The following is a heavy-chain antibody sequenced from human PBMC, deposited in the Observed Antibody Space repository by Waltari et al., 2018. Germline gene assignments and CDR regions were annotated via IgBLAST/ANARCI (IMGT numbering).Heavy chain of an antibody. CDR3: ARDYCDRTNCHGMDV. D-gene: IGHD3-22*01. CDR2: ISYNERNI. CDR1: DFTFSSYA. J-gene: IGHJ6*02. V-gene: IGHV3-30*09. Sequence: QVQLVESGGGVVPPGRSLSLSCAASDFTFSSYATHWVRQAPGQGLEWVAVISYNERNIYYVDSVKGRFAISRDNSKKMLYLQMNSLRAEDTAVYYCARDYCDRTNCHGMDVWGQGTTVTVSS.